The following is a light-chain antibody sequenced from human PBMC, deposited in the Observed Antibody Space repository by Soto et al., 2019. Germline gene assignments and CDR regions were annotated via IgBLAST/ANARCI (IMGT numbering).Light chain of an antibody. J-gene: IGKJ1*01. Sequence: EIVLTQSPGTLSLSPGERATLSCRASQSVSSSYLAWYQQKPGQAPRLLIYGASSRATGIPARFSGSGSGTDFTRTISRLEPEDFAVYYCQHYGTSPTWTFGQGTKVEI. CDR3: QHYGTSPTWT. CDR1: QSVSSSY. V-gene: IGKV3-20*01. CDR2: GAS.